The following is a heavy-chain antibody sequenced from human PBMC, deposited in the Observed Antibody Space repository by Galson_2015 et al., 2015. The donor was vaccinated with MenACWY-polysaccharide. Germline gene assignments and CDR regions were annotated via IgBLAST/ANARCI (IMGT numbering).Heavy chain of an antibody. J-gene: IGHJ4*02. CDR2: IRWNSVTI. CDR3: AKSPEWYCSGDSCLTLDY. CDR1: GFTFDDYA. D-gene: IGHD2-15*01. V-gene: IGHV3-9*01. Sequence: SLRLSCAASGFTFDDYAMHWVRQAPGKGLEWVSGIRWNSVTIGYADSVKGRFTISRDNAKNSLYLQMNSLRTEDTALYYCAKSPEWYCSGDSCLTLDYWCQGTLVTVSS.